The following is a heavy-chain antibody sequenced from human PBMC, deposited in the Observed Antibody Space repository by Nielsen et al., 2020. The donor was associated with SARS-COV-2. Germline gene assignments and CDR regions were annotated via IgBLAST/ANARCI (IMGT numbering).Heavy chain of an antibody. J-gene: IGHJ4*02. V-gene: IGHV3-49*03. Sequence: GGSLRLSCTASGFTFGDYAMSWFRQAPGKGLEWVGFIRSKAYGGTTEYAASVKGRFTISRDDSKSIAYLQMNSLKTEDTAVYYCTRVDGDQWLVTHSDYWGQGTLVTVSS. D-gene: IGHD6-19*01. CDR3: TRVDGDQWLVTHSDY. CDR2: IRSKAYGGTT. CDR1: GFTFGDYA.